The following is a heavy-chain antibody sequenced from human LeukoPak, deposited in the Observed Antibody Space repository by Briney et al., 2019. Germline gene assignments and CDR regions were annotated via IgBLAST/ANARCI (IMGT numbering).Heavy chain of an antibody. CDR2: IYYSGST. Sequence: SETLSLTCTVSGGSISSYYWSWIRQPPGKGLEWIGYIYYSGSTNYNPSLKSRVTISVDTSKNQFFLKLSSVTAADTAVYYCARSRATVAIDIWGQGTMVTVSS. CDR3: ARSRATVAIDI. CDR1: GGSISSYY. D-gene: IGHD1-26*01. V-gene: IGHV4-59*01. J-gene: IGHJ3*02.